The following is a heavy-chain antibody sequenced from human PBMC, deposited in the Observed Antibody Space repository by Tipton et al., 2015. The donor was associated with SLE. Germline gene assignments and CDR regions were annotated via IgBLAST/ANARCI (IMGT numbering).Heavy chain of an antibody. D-gene: IGHD3-10*01. J-gene: IGHJ4*02. CDR2: ISWDGGST. CDR1: GFTFDDYA. Sequence: SLRLSCAASGFTFDDYAMHWVRQAPGKGLEWVSLISWDGGSTYYADSVKGRFTISRDNAKNSLYLQMNSLRAEDTAVYYCAREPMVRGVKSWGQGTLVTVSS. V-gene: IGHV3-43D*04. CDR3: AREPMVRGVKS.